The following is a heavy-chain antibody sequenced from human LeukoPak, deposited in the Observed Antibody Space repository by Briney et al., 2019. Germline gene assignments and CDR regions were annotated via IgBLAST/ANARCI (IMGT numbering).Heavy chain of an antibody. Sequence: GGSLTLSCAASGLNFSSYSMNWVRQAPGKGLEWVSYITSSSNYIYYADSVKGRFTISRDNAENSLFLLMNSLRAEDTAVYYCARVDSSGSRIWGQGTMVTVSS. J-gene: IGHJ3*02. CDR3: ARVDSSGSRI. CDR2: ITSSSNYI. D-gene: IGHD1-26*01. V-gene: IGHV3-21*01. CDR1: GLNFSSYS.